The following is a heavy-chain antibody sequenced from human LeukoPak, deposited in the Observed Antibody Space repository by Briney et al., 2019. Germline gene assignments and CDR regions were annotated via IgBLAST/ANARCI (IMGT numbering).Heavy chain of an antibody. J-gene: IGHJ4*02. CDR2: INHSGST. CDR3: ARGRDPY. Sequence: SETLSLTCAVYGGSFSGYYWTWIRQPPGRGLEWIGEINHSGSTNYNPSLKSRVTISVDTSKSQFCLKLNSVTAADTAMYYCARGRDPYWGQGTLVTVSS. D-gene: IGHD5-24*01. V-gene: IGHV4-34*01. CDR1: GGSFSGYY.